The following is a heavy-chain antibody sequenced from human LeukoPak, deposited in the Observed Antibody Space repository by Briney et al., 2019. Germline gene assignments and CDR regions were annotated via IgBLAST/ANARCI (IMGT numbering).Heavy chain of an antibody. Sequence: ASVKVSCKVSGYTLTELSMHWVRQAPGKGLEWMGGFDPEDGETIYAQKFQGRVTMTEDTSTDTAYMELSSLRSEDTAVYYCATGSYLVGATIFDAFDIWGQGTMVTVSS. D-gene: IGHD1-26*01. CDR3: ATGSYLVGATIFDAFDI. CDR2: FDPEDGET. V-gene: IGHV1-24*01. J-gene: IGHJ3*02. CDR1: GYTLTELS.